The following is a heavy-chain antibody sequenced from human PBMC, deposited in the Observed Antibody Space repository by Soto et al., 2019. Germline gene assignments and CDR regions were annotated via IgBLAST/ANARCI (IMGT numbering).Heavy chain of an antibody. V-gene: IGHV1-18*01. CDR2: ISAYNGNT. Sequence: QVQLVQSGAEVKKPGASVKVSCKASGYTFTSYGISWVRQAPGQGLEWMGGISAYNGNTNYAQKLQGRVTMTTGPCPSSACRGLRCVSSDDTAVYYCASSLLVGYGLEGESDWGQGTLVTVSS. J-gene: IGHJ4*02. CDR3: ASSLLVGYGLEGESD. CDR1: GYTFTSYG. D-gene: IGHD5-18*01.